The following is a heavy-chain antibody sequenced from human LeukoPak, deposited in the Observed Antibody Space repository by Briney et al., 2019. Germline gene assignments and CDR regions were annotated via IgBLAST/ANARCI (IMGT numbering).Heavy chain of an antibody. Sequence: ASVKVSCKASGYTLTGYYMHWVRQAPGQGLEWMGWINPNSGGTNYAQKFQGRVTMTRDTSISTAYMELSRLRSDDTAVYYCARVSSGWYHNWFDPWGQGTLVTVSS. J-gene: IGHJ5*02. CDR1: GYTLTGYY. CDR2: INPNSGGT. CDR3: ARVSSGWYHNWFDP. V-gene: IGHV1-2*02. D-gene: IGHD6-19*01.